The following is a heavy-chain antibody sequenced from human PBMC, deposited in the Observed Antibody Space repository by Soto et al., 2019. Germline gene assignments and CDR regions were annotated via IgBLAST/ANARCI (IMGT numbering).Heavy chain of an antibody. Sequence: QVQLQESGPGLVKPSETLSLTCTVSSVSISTYYWSWIRQPPGKGLEWIGYIYYSGSANYNPSLKSRVTISVDTSKNHFSLRLSSVTAADTAVYYCARVGDGYNYNYYYYMDVWGKGTTVTVSS. CDR2: IYYSGSA. CDR1: SVSISTYY. J-gene: IGHJ6*03. CDR3: ARVGDGYNYNYYYYMDV. D-gene: IGHD2-21*01. V-gene: IGHV4-59*01.